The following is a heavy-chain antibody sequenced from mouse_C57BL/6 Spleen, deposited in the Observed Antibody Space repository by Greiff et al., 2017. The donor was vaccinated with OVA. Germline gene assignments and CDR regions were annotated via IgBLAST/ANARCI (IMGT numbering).Heavy chain of an antibody. J-gene: IGHJ4*01. V-gene: IGHV1-53*01. CDR1: GYTFTSYW. CDR3: ARSLVLYAMDY. Sequence: VKLQQPGTELVKPGASVKLSCKASGYTFTSYWMHWVKPRPGPGLAWIGTINPSNGGTNYNEKFKSKATLTVDKSSSTAYMQLSSLTSEDSAVYYCARSLVLYAMDYWGQGTSVTVSS. CDR2: INPSNGGT.